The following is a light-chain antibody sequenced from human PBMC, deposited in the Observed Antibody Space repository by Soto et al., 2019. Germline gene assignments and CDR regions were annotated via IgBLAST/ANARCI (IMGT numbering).Light chain of an antibody. V-gene: IGKV4-1*01. Sequence: DIVMTQSPDSLAVSLGERATINCKSSQSMLHSSNNKNSLSWYQQRPGQPPRLLIYWASTRDPGVPARFSVSGSGTEFPLTIDSLQAADVAVYYFQQYVTTPYNFGQGNKLEIK. J-gene: IGKJ2*01. CDR1: QSMLHSSNNKNS. CDR2: WAS. CDR3: QQYVTTPYN.